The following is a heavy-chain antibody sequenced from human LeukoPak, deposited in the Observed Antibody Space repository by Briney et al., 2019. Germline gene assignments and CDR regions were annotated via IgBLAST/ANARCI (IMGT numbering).Heavy chain of an antibody. V-gene: IGHV1-46*01. D-gene: IGHD3-22*01. Sequence: GASVKVSCKASGYTFTSYYMHWVRQAPGQGLEWMGLINSSGGSTSYAQKFQGRVTMTRDTSTSTVYMELSSLRAEDTAVYYCARAESYYYDSSGYPKYWGQGTLVTVSS. CDR1: GYTFTSYY. CDR2: INSSGGST. CDR3: ARAESYYYDSSGYPKY. J-gene: IGHJ4*02.